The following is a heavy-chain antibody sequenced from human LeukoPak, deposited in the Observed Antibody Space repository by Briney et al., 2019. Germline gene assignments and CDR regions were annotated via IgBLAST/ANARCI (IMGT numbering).Heavy chain of an antibody. CDR1: GGSISSYY. CDR2: IYYSGST. D-gene: IGHD6-6*01. CDR3: ARLPSIAGGY. Sequence: PSETLSLTCTVSGGSISSYYWSWIRQPPGKGLEWIGYIYYSGSTNYNPSLKSRVTISVDTSKNQFSLKLSSVTAADTAVYYCARLPSIAGGYRGQGTLVTVSS. J-gene: IGHJ4*02. V-gene: IGHV4-59*01.